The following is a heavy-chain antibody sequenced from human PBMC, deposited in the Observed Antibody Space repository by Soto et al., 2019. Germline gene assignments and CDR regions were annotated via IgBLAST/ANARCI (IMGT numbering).Heavy chain of an antibody. D-gene: IGHD3-10*01. Sequence: GGSLRLSCEASGFKFRVYDMHWVRQVAGKGLEWVSAIGTTGDTYYSASVRGRFTISRDDVENSLYLRLNSLTVGDTAVYYCTRGSRLGSGSLRPGPSDIFDIWGQGTTVIVSS. J-gene: IGHJ3*02. CDR2: IGTTGDT. V-gene: IGHV3-13*04. CDR1: GFKFRVYD. CDR3: TRGSRLGSGSLRPGPSDIFDI.